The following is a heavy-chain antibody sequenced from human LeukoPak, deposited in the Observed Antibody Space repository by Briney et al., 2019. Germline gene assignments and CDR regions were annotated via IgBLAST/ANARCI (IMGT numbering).Heavy chain of an antibody. J-gene: IGHJ4*02. Sequence: SETLSLTCAVSGGSISSGGYSWSWIRQPPGKGLEWIGYIYHSGSTYYNPSLKSRVTISVDTSKNQFSLKLSSVTAADTAVYYCARYGLQSFDYWGQGTLVTVSS. CDR2: IYHSGST. CDR1: GGSISSGGYS. D-gene: IGHD4-11*01. V-gene: IGHV4-30-2*05. CDR3: ARYGLQSFDY.